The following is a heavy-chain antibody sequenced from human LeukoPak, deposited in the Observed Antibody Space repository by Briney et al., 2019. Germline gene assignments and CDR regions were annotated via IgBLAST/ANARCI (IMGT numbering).Heavy chain of an antibody. D-gene: IGHD2-2*02. J-gene: IGHJ4*02. CDR3: ARDVSRDVSCYTD. Sequence: GGSLRLSCAASGFTFSSYSMNWVRQAPGKWLEWVSSISSSGSYIYFADSMKGRFTISRDNAGNSVYLQMNSLRVDDTAVYFCARDVSRDVSCYTDWGQGTLVTVSS. CDR2: ISSSGSYI. V-gene: IGHV3-21*01. CDR1: GFTFSSYS.